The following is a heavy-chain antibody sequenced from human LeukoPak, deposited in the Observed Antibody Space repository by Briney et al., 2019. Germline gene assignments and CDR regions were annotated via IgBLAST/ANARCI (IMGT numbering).Heavy chain of an antibody. CDR1: EFTFFTYW. D-gene: IGHD3-22*01. Sequence: GGSLRLSCAASEFTFFTYWMTWVRQAPGKGLEWVANIKQDGSEKYYVDSVKGRFTISRDNAKNSLYLQMNSLRAEDTAVYYCARELQQYYYDSSGPGVDYWGQGTLVTVSS. CDR3: ARELQQYYYDSSGPGVDY. CDR2: IKQDGSEK. V-gene: IGHV3-7*01. J-gene: IGHJ4*02.